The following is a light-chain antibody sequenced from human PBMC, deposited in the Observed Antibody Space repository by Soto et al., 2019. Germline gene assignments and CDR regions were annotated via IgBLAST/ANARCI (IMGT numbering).Light chain of an antibody. Sequence: DIVMTQSPDSLAVSLGERATINCQSSQSVLYSSNNNNYLAWYQHKPGQPPKLLIYWASIRESGVPDRFTGSGSRTDFTLSISSRRAEDVAVYYCQQYYSTPLTFGQGTNLEIK. CDR1: QSVLYSSNNNNY. V-gene: IGKV4-1*01. J-gene: IGKJ2*01. CDR3: QQYYSTPLT. CDR2: WAS.